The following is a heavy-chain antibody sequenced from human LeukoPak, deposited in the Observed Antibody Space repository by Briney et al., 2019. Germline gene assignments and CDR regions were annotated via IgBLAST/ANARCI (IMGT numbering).Heavy chain of an antibody. Sequence: GGSLRLSCAASGFTFDDYGMSWVRQAPGKGLEWVSILYHGGSTYYADSVKGRFSISRDTSKNTLYLQMNSLRVEDTAVYYCATRRFGELTYWGQGTLVTVSS. V-gene: IGHV3-66*01. CDR2: LYHGGST. J-gene: IGHJ4*02. D-gene: IGHD3-10*01. CDR1: GFTFDDYG. CDR3: ATRRFGELTY.